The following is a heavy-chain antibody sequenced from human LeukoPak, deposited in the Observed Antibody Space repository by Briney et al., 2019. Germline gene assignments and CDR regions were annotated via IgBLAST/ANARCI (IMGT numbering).Heavy chain of an antibody. Sequence: ASVKVSCKASGYTFTSYGISWVRQAPGQGLEWMGWISAYNGNTNYAQKVQGRVTMTTDTPTSPAYMELRSLRFDDTAVYYCARDRPIGYCSSTSCPPLDYWGQGTLVTVSS. CDR2: ISAYNGNT. V-gene: IGHV1-18*01. CDR1: GYTFTSYG. J-gene: IGHJ4*02. D-gene: IGHD2-2*01. CDR3: ARDRPIGYCSSTSCPPLDY.